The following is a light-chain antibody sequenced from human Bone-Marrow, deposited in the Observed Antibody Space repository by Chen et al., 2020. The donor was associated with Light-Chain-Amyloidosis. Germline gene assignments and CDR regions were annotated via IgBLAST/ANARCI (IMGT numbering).Light chain of an antibody. CDR1: DLPTKY. Sequence: YELTQPPSVSVSPRQTARITCSGDDLPTKYAYWYQQKPGQAPVLVIHRDTERPSGISERFSGSSSGTTATLTISGVQAEDEADYHCQSADSSGTYEVIFGGGTKLTVL. J-gene: IGLJ2*01. CDR3: QSADSSGTYEVI. V-gene: IGLV3-25*03. CDR2: RDT.